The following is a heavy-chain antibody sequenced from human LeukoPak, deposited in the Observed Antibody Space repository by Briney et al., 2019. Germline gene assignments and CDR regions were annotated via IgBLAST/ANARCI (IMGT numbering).Heavy chain of an antibody. J-gene: IGHJ4*02. Sequence: GGSLRLSCAASGFSFSTYAMHWVRQAPGKGLEWVAFIRYDGGKKYYVDSVKGRLTISRDNSKNTLYLQMNSLRPEDTAVYYCAKDGPRRDGYNDHWGQGTLVTVSS. D-gene: IGHD5-24*01. V-gene: IGHV3-30*02. CDR2: IRYDGGKK. CDR3: AKDGPRRDGYNDH. CDR1: GFSFSTYA.